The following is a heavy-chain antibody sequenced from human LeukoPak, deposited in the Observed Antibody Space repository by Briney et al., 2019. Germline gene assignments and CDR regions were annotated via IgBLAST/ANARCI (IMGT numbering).Heavy chain of an antibody. CDR2: IIPIFGTA. CDR1: GGTFSSYA. D-gene: IGHD1-14*01. CDR3: ARADATGTFYYYYMDV. J-gene: IGHJ6*03. V-gene: IGHV1-69*13. Sequence: ASVKVSCKASGGTFSSYAISWVRQAPGQGLEWMGGIIPIFGTANYAQKFQGRVTITADESTSTAYMELSSLRSEDTAVYYCARADATGTFYYYYMDVWGKGTTLTISS.